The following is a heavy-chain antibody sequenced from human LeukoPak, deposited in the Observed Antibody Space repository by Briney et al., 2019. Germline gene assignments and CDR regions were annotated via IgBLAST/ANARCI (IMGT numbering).Heavy chain of an antibody. CDR3: ARGYYYDSSGEWGTYYFDY. CDR2: IYYGGST. J-gene: IGHJ4*02. Sequence: SETLSLTCTVSGGSLCSYYWSWIRQPPGEGLEWMGYIYYGGSTNYNPSLESRVTIAVATSKNHISLKLSSVTAADTAVYYCARGYYYDSSGEWGTYYFDYCGQGTLVTVSS. V-gene: IGHV4-59*01. CDR1: GGSLCSYY. D-gene: IGHD3-22*01.